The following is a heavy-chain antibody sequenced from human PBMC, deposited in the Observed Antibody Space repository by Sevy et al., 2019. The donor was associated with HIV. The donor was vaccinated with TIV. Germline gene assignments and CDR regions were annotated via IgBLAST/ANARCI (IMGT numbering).Heavy chain of an antibody. CDR2: LTSDGDYT. D-gene: IGHD3-22*01. CDR3: AKDKLMGRRHFRDSSGHIDF. J-gene: IGHJ4*02. Sequence: GGSLRLSCAASGFRFDDYAMHWVRQVPGQGLEWVSLLTSDGDYTYYADSVKGRFTISRDNSRNSLFLQMNSLRPEDTAFYYCAKDKLMGRRHFRDSSGHIDFWGQGTLVTVSS. CDR1: GFRFDDYA. V-gene: IGHV3-43D*04.